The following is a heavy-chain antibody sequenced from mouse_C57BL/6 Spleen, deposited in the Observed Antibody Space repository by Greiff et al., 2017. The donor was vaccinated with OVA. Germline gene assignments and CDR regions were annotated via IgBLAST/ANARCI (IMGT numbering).Heavy chain of an antibody. D-gene: IGHD4-1*01. CDR1: GYTFTSYW. J-gene: IGHJ3*01. CDR3: ARRGTGAWFAY. CDR2: IYPSDSET. Sequence: VQLQQPGAELVRPGSSVKLSCKASGYTFTSYWMDWVKQRPGQGLEWIGNIYPSDSETHYNQKFKDKAKLTVDKSSSTAYMQLSSLTSEDSAVYYCARRGTGAWFAYWGQGTLVTVSA. V-gene: IGHV1-61*01.